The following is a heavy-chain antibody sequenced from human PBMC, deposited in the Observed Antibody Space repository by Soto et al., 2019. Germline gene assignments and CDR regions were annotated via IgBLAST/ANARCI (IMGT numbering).Heavy chain of an antibody. J-gene: IGHJ4*02. CDR2: ISHDGRQK. CDR1: RFTFSSYA. CDR3: AKDAYFDSYYFDH. Sequence: SGGSLRLSCAASRFTFSSYAMHWVRQAPGKGLEWVAVISHDGRQKHYVESVKGRFTISRDDSDNTLYLQMNSLRPEDTALYYCAKDAYFDSYYFDHWGQGTLVTVSS. V-gene: IGHV3-30*04. D-gene: IGHD3-9*01.